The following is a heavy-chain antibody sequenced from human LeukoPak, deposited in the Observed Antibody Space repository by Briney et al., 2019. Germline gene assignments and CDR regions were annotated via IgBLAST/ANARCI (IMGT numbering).Heavy chain of an antibody. V-gene: IGHV4-61*01. J-gene: IGHJ5*02. Sequence: SETLSLTCTVSGASVSSASYWSWVRQPPGKGVEWIAHIYNGVNTNYNPSLKSRVTISVDTSKNQFSLRLNSVTAADTAVYYCARSRAFNSGAFDPWGQGSLVTVSS. D-gene: IGHD1-26*01. CDR1: GASVSSASY. CDR3: ARSRAFNSGAFDP. CDR2: IYNGVNT.